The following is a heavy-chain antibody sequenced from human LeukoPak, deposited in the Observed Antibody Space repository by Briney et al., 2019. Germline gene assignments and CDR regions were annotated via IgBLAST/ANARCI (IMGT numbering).Heavy chain of an antibody. CDR2: ISSSSSYI. D-gene: IGHD1-7*01. CDR3: ARDLLTGTTSGVY. Sequence: PGGSLRLSCAASGFTFSSYSMNWVRQAPGKGLKWVSSISSSSSYIYYADSVKGRFTISRDNAKSSLYLQMNSLRAEDTAVYYCARDLLTGTTSGVYWGQGTLVTVSS. CDR1: GFTFSSYS. V-gene: IGHV3-21*01. J-gene: IGHJ4*02.